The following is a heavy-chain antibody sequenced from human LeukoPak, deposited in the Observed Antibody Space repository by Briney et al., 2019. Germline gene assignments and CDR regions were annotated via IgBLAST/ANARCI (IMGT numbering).Heavy chain of an antibody. D-gene: IGHD5-24*01. CDR2: IYYSGAT. V-gene: IGHV4-39*01. CDR3: ARLWGGRWLQPYYFDY. J-gene: IGHJ4*02. Sequence: SETLSLTCTVSGGSISSSSCYWGWIRQPPGKGLECIGTIYYSGATYYNSSLKSRVSIFVDTAKNQFSLKLSSVTAADTAVYYCARLWGGRWLQPYYFDYWGQGTLVTVSS. CDR1: GGSISSSSCY.